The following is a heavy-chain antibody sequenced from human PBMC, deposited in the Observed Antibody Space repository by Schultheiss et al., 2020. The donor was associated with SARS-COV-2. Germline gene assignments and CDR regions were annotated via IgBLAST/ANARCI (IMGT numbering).Heavy chain of an antibody. CDR3: AKAYSSSWYDVSYWYFDL. CDR2: IYSGGST. J-gene: IGHJ2*01. V-gene: IGHV3-53*01. Sequence: GGSLRLSCAASGFTVSSNYMSWVRQAPGKGLEWVSVIYSGGSTYYADSVKGRFTISRDNSKNTLYLQMNSLRAEDTAVYYCAKAYSSSWYDVSYWYFDLWGRGTLVTVSS. D-gene: IGHD6-13*01. CDR1: GFTVSSNY.